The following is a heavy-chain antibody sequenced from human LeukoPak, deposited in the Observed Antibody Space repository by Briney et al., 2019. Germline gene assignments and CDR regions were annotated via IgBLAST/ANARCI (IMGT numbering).Heavy chain of an antibody. Sequence: GGSVTVSCKASGYTFTGYYMHWVRQAPGQGVEGMGWINPNSGGTNYAQKFQGRVTMTRDTSIRTAYMELSRLRSDDTAVYYCARVYSSSWYSSSAFDIWGQGTMVTVSS. CDR1: GYTFTGYY. V-gene: IGHV1-2*02. D-gene: IGHD6-13*01. CDR3: ARVYSSSWYSSSAFDI. J-gene: IGHJ3*02. CDR2: INPNSGGT.